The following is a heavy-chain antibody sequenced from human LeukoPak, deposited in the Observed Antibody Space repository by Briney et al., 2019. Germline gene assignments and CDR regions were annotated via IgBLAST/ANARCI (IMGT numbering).Heavy chain of an antibody. J-gene: IGHJ6*03. CDR2: ISYDGSNK. Sequence: GGSLRLSCAASGFTFNSYAMHWVRQAPGKGLEWVAVISYDGSNKYYADSVKGRFTISRDNSKNTLYLQMNSLRAEDTAVYYCARGPFGVAPEEPYYYYMDVWGKGTTVTVSS. CDR1: GFTFNSYA. D-gene: IGHD3-3*01. CDR3: ARGPFGVAPEEPYYYYMDV. V-gene: IGHV3-30*04.